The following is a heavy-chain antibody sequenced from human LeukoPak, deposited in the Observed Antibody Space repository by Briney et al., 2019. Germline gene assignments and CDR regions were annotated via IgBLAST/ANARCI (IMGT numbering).Heavy chain of an antibody. CDR1: GYTISSGNY. V-gene: IGHV4-38-2*02. D-gene: IGHD3/OR15-3a*01. CDR3: ARDAGYDFWTGYPFGY. Sequence: SETLSLTXTVSGYTISSGNYWGWIRQPPGKGLEWIGSIHPSGTTYYNPSLKSRVTVSVDTSKNQFSLNLSAVTAADTAVYYCARDAGYDFWTGYPFGYWGQGTLVIVSS. J-gene: IGHJ4*02. CDR2: IHPSGTT.